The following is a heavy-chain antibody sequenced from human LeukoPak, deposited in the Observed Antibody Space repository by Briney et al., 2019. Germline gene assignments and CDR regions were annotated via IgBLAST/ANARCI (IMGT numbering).Heavy chain of an antibody. D-gene: IGHD2-15*01. CDR2: ISGSSSTI. J-gene: IGHJ4*02. Sequence: GGSLRLSCAASGFTFSSYTMNWVRQAPGKGLEWVSYISGSSSTIYYADSVKGRFTISRDNAKNSLYLQMNSLRAEDTAVYYCARVVYSYYFDYWGQGTLVTVSS. CDR1: GFTFSSYT. V-gene: IGHV3-48*01. CDR3: ARVVYSYYFDY.